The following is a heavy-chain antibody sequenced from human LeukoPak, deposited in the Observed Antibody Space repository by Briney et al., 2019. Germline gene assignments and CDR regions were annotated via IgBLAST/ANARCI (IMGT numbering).Heavy chain of an antibody. CDR3: ARGYYSSSRFDS. Sequence: PGGSLSLSCAASGFPFSNYWMHWLRQAPGKGLVWVSRVNSDGSTTNYADSVKGRFTISRDNAANSLYMRRNSLRPEDTAVYYCARGYYSSSRFDSWGQGTLVTVSS. D-gene: IGHD6-13*01. CDR2: VNSDGSTT. CDR1: GFPFSNYW. J-gene: IGHJ4*02. V-gene: IGHV3-74*01.